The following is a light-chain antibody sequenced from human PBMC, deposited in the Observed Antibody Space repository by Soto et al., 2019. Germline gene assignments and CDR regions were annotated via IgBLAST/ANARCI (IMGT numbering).Light chain of an antibody. CDR3: TSYTTNLTVL. CDR1: SNDIGAYNF. Sequence: QSALTQPASVSASPGQSITISCTGTSNDIGAYNFVSWYQHHPGRAPQLMIYEVSNRPSGVSNRFSGSKSGNTASLSISSLRTADEAYYYCTSYTTNLTVLFGGGTKLTVL. J-gene: IGLJ2*01. V-gene: IGLV2-14*01. CDR2: EVS.